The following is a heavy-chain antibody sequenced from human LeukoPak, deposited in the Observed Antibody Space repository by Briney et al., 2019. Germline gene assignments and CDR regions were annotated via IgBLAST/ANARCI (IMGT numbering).Heavy chain of an antibody. CDR3: AREAGYYDILTGYYPYYFDY. J-gene: IGHJ4*02. Sequence: PSETLSLTCTVSGGSISSSSYYWGWIRQPPGKGLEWIGSIYYSGSTYYNPSLKSRVTISVDTSKNQFSLKLSSVTAADTAVYYCAREAGYYDILTGYYPYYFDYWAREPWSPSPQ. CDR2: IYYSGST. CDR1: GGSISSSSYY. D-gene: IGHD3-9*01. V-gene: IGHV4-39*07.